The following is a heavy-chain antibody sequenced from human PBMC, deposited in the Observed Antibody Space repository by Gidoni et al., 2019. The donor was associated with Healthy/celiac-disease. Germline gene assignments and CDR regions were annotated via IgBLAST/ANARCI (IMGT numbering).Heavy chain of an antibody. D-gene: IGHD1-7*01. CDR1: GGSISRGGYY. CDR3: ARDPEGTHDPSAYYYGMDV. V-gene: IGHV4-31*03. J-gene: IGHJ6*02. CDR2: IYDSGST. Sequence: QVQLQESCPGLVKPSQTLSLPCTVSGGSISRGGYYWSWIRQHPGKGLEWIGYIYDSGSTYYNPSLKSRVTISVDTSKNQFSLKLSSVTAADTAVYYCARDPEGTHDPSAYYYGMDVWGQGTTVTVSS.